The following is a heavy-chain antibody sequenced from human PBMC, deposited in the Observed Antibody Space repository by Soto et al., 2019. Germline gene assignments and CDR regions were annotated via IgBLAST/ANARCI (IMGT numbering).Heavy chain of an antibody. CDR2: INPSGGST. V-gene: IGHV1-46*01. Sequence: QVQLVQSGAEVKKPGASVKVSCKASGYTFTSYYMHWVRQAPGQGLEWMGIINPSGGSTSYAQKFQGRVTLTRDTSTSTVYLELSSLSADYLAVHYCARDTLHRLVVWGQGTTATVSS. J-gene: IGHJ6*02. D-gene: IGHD6-19*01. CDR3: ARDTLHRLVV. CDR1: GYTFTSYY.